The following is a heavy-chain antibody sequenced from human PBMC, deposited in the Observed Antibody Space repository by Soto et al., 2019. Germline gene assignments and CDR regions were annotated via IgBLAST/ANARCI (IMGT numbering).Heavy chain of an antibody. V-gene: IGHV4-4*02. D-gene: IGHD6-19*01. CDR3: TRVSSSSRTWFDP. J-gene: IGHJ5*02. CDR2: LYHSGGT. Sequence: QVQLQESGPGLVKPSGTLSLTCAVSGDSISSDNWWSWVRQPPGKGLEWIGELYHSGGTNYNPSLKSRVTISVDKSKNQFSLNLSSVTAADTAVYYCTRVSSSSRTWFDPWGQGTLVTVSS. CDR1: GDSISSDNW.